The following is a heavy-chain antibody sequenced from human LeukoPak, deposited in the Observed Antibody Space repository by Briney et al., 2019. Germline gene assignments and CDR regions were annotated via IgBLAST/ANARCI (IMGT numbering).Heavy chain of an antibody. CDR1: GYTFTNYG. D-gene: IGHD6-19*01. V-gene: IGHV1-18*01. J-gene: IGHJ4*02. Sequence: ASVKVSCKASGYTFTNYGINWVRQAPGQGLEWMGWIGAYKGNTNYAQKVQGRVTVTTDTSTSTAYMELRSLRSDDTAVYYCVRTEAVAAPPLDYWGQGTLVTVSS. CDR3: VRTEAVAAPPLDY. CDR2: IGAYKGNT.